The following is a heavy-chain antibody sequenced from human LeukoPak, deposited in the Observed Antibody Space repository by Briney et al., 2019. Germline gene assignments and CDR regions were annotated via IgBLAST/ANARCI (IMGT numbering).Heavy chain of an antibody. CDR3: ARGSKAAPGTFDY. D-gene: IGHD6-13*01. J-gene: IGHJ4*02. CDR1: GGSISSYY. V-gene: IGHV4-59*01. Sequence: SETLSLTCTVSGGSISSYYWSWIRQPPGKGLEWIGYIYYSGSTDYNPSLKSRVAISVDTSKNQFSLKLSSVTAADTAVYYCARGSKAAPGTFDYWGQGTLVTVSS. CDR2: IYYSGST.